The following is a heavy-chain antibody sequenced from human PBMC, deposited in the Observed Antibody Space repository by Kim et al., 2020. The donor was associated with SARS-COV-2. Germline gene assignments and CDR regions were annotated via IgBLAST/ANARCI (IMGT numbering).Heavy chain of an antibody. J-gene: IGHJ4*02. V-gene: IGHV4-31*03. CDR1: GGSISSGGYY. CDR3: ARDRRNYYGSGSGPLDY. Sequence: SETLSLTCTVSGGSISSGGYYWSWIRQHPGKGLEWIGYIYYSGSTYYNPSLKSRVTISVDTSKNQFSLKLSSVTAADTAVYYCARDRRNYYGSGSGPLDYWGQGTLVTVSS. CDR2: IYYSGST. D-gene: IGHD3-10*01.